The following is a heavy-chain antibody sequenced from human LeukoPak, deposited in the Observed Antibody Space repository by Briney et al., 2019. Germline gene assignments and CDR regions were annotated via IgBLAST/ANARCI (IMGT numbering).Heavy chain of an antibody. CDR1: GFTFSNYW. J-gene: IGHJ1*01. V-gene: IGHV3-74*01. CDR2: INTDGTRT. D-gene: IGHD4-11*01. CDR3: ATYSTRNAREFQS. Sequence: GGSLRLSCAASGFTFSNYWMHWVRQAPGRGLVWVSRINTDGTRTSYADSVKGRFTISRDNAKNSLYLQMNSLRAEDTAVYYCATYSTRNAREFQSWGQGTLVTVSS.